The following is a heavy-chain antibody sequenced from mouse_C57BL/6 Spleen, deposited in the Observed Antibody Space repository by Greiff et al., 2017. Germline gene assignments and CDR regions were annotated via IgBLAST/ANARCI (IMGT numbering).Heavy chain of an antibody. Sequence: EVKVVESGGGLVKPGGSLKLSCAASGFTFSDYGMHWVRQAPEKGLEWVAYISSGSSTIYYADTVKGRFTISRDNAKNTLFLQMTSLRSEDTAMYYCARPRYYGHAMDYWGQGTSVTVSS. CDR1: GFTFSDYG. CDR3: ARPRYYGHAMDY. V-gene: IGHV5-17*01. CDR2: ISSGSSTI. J-gene: IGHJ4*01. D-gene: IGHD1-1*01.